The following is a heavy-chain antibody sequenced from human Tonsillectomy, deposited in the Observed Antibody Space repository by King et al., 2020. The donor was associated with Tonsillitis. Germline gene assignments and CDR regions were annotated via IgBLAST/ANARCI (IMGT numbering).Heavy chain of an antibody. D-gene: IGHD4-23*01. CDR3: ASADYGGYSRYFDY. Sequence: VQLVESGAEVKKPGSSVKVFCKASGGTFSRSSIDWLRQALGQALEWIGEICPLFGTANYAQKVQGRITITADASTTTAYVELSSLRSEDTAVYYCASADYGGYSRYFDYWGQGTLVTVSS. V-gene: IGHV1-69*01. CDR2: ICPLFGTA. CDR1: GGTFSRSS. J-gene: IGHJ4*02.